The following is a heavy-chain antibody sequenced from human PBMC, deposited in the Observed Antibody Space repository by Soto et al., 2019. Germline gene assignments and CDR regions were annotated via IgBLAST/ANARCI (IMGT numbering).Heavy chain of an antibody. CDR2: IYYSGYK. D-gene: IGHD6-19*01. J-gene: IGHJ4*02. Sequence: PSETLSLTCNVAGGSINNSSYYWGWIRQPPGKGLEWVGSIYYSGYKYYNPSLNSRVSVSVDTSKNQFSLKLRSVTAADTAVYYCARHGYSSGWYGLTHEFDSWGQG. V-gene: IGHV4-39*01. CDR1: GGSINNSSYY. CDR3: ARHGYSSGWYGLTHEFDS.